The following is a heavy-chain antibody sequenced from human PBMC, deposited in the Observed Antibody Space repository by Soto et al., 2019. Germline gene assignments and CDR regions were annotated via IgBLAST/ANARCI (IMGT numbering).Heavy chain of an antibody. Sequence: QVQLVESGGGVVQPGRSLRLSCAASGFTFSSYAMHWVRQAPGKGLEWVAVISYDGSNKYYADSVKGRFTISRDNSKNTLYLQMNGRRAEDTAVYYCARERVAAAGTILYYYGRDVWGQGTTVTVSS. D-gene: IGHD6-13*01. CDR2: ISYDGSNK. J-gene: IGHJ6*02. CDR1: GFTFSSYA. CDR3: ARERVAAAGTILYYYGRDV. V-gene: IGHV3-30-3*01.